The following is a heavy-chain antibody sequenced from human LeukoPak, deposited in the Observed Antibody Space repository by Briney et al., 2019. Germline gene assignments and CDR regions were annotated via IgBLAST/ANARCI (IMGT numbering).Heavy chain of an antibody. V-gene: IGHV1-18*01. CDR1: GYIFTSYG. D-gene: IGHD3-3*01. J-gene: IGHJ3*02. CDR3: ARDRYDFWSGYHNDAFDI. Sequence: WASVKVSCKASGYIFTSYGISWVRQAPGQGLEWMGWISTYNGNTNYAQKLQGRVTMTTDTSTSTAYMELRSLRSDDTAVYYCARDRYDFWSGYHNDAFDIWGQGTMVTVSS. CDR2: ISTYNGNT.